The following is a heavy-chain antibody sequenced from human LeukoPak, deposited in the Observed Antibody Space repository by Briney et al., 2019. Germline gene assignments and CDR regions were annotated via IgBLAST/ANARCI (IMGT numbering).Heavy chain of an antibody. CDR3: ARDGVSSGVTPAFDI. V-gene: IGHV3-20*04. CDR1: GFTFDDYG. D-gene: IGHD3-22*01. CDR2: INWNGGST. Sequence: GGSLRLSCAVSGFTFDDYGMSWVRQAPGKGLEWVSGINWNGGSTGYADSVKGRFIISRDNAKNSLYLQMNSLRAEDTALYCCARDGVSSGVTPAFDIWGQGTMVTVSS. J-gene: IGHJ3*02.